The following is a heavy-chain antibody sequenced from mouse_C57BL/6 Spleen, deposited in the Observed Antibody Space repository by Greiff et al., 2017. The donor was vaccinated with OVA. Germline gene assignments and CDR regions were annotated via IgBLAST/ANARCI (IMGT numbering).Heavy chain of an antibody. CDR1: GYTFTSYW. J-gene: IGHJ3*01. Sequence: VRLQQPGAELVKPGASVKLSCKASGYTFTSYWMHWVKQRPGQGLEWIGMIHPNSGSTNYNEKFKSKATLTVDKSSSTAYMQLSSLTSEDSAVYYCAREGGYGSSLAWFAYWGQGTLVTVSA. CDR2: IHPNSGST. CDR3: AREGGYGSSLAWFAY. D-gene: IGHD1-1*01. V-gene: IGHV1-64*01.